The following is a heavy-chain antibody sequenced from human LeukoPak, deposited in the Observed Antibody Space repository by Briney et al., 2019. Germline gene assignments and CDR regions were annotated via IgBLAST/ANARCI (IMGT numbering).Heavy chain of an antibody. Sequence: SETLSLTCTVSGGSISSDYWSWIRQPPGKGLGWIGYIYYSGSTNYNPSLKSRVTISVDTSKNQFSLKLSSVTAADTAVYYCARAQRLYGSGTKGIDYWGQGTLVTVSS. CDR1: GGSISSDY. CDR2: IYYSGST. CDR3: ARAQRLYGSGTKGIDY. D-gene: IGHD3-10*01. J-gene: IGHJ4*02. V-gene: IGHV4-59*12.